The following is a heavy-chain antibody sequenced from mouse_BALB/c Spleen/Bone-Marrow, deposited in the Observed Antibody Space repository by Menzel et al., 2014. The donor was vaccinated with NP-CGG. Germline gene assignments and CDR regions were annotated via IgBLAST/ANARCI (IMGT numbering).Heavy chain of an antibody. V-gene: IGHV1-67*01. CDR2: ISTYNGNT. CDR1: GYTFTDYA. D-gene: IGHD2-14*01. Sequence: VQLQHSGPEVVRPGVSVKISCKGSGYTFTDYAMHWVKQSHAKSLEWIGVISTYNGNTNYNQKFKGKATMTVDKSSSTAYMELVRLTSEDFAIYYCAREVRAPWYAMDYWGQGTSVTVSS. J-gene: IGHJ4*01. CDR3: AREVRAPWYAMDY.